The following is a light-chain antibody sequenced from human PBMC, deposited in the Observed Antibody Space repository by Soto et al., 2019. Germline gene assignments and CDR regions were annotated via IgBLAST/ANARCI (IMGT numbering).Light chain of an antibody. V-gene: IGLV1-44*01. CDR2: SNN. J-gene: IGLJ1*01. CDR3: AAWDYILNGYV. CDR1: SSNIGSNT. Sequence: QSVLTQPPSASGTPGQRVTISCSGSSSNIGSNTVNWYQQLPGTAPKLLIYSNNQRPSGVPDRFSGSKSGTSASLAISGLQSEDEADYYCAAWDYILNGYVFGTGTKLTVL.